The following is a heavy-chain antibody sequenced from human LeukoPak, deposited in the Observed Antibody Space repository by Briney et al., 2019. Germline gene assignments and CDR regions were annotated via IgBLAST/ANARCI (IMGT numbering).Heavy chain of an antibody. Sequence: HPGGSLRLSCAASGFTVSSNYMSWVRQAPGKGLEWVSVIYSGGSTYYADFVKGRFTISRDNSKNTLYLQMNSLRAEDTAVYYCARTRPEWGSSDYWGQGTLVTVPS. CDR3: ARTRPEWGSSDY. D-gene: IGHD1-26*01. J-gene: IGHJ4*02. V-gene: IGHV3-53*01. CDR1: GFTVSSNY. CDR2: IYSGGST.